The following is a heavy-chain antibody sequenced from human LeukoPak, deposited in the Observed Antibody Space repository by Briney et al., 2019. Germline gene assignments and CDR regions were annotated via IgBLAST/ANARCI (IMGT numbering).Heavy chain of an antibody. D-gene: IGHD2-21*01. CDR2: ITSSSKTI. J-gene: IGHJ5*02. Sequence: GGSLRLSCTVSGFTFSSYSMNWVRQAPGKGLEWVSYITSSSKTIYYADSVKGRFTISRDNAKNSLYLQMNSLRDEDTAVYYCESSITKAGGSWGQGTLVTVSS. CDR1: GFTFSSYS. CDR3: ESSITKAGGS. V-gene: IGHV3-48*02.